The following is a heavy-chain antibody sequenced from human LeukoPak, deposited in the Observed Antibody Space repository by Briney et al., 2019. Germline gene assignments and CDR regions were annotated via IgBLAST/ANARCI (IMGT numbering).Heavy chain of an antibody. CDR1: GFTFSSYG. CDR3: AKAGDYYGSGSFDY. Sequence: GGSLRLSCAASGFTFSSYGMSWVRQAPGKGLEWVSAISGSGGSTYYADSVKGRFTISRDNSKNTLYLQMNSLRAEDTAVYYCAKAGDYYGSGSFDYWGQGTLVTVSS. V-gene: IGHV3-23*01. J-gene: IGHJ4*02. CDR2: ISGSGGST. D-gene: IGHD3-10*01.